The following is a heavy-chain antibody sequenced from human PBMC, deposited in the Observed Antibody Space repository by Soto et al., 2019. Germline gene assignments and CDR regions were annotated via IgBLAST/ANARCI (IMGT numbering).Heavy chain of an antibody. CDR1: GFTFNNYW. Sequence: GGSLRLSCAGSGFTFNNYWMGWVRQGPGKGPEWVANIKSDGTERSYVDSVMGRFTISRDNAKNSLYLQMNSLRVEDTAVYYCAAWPRSSWFDYWGQGTLVTVSS. CDR3: AAWPRSSWFDY. CDR2: IKSDGTER. D-gene: IGHD6-13*01. J-gene: IGHJ4*02. V-gene: IGHV3-7*05.